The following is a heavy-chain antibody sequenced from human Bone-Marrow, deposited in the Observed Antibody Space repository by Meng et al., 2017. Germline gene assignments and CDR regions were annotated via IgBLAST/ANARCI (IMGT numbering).Heavy chain of an antibody. CDR1: GGSISSGGYY. Sequence: SETLSLTCTVSGGSISSGGYYWSWIRQHPGKGLEWIGYIYYSGSTYYNPSLKSRVTISVDTSKNQFSLKLSSVTAADTAVYYCARGGAYSYGSFDYWGQGTMVTVSS. D-gene: IGHD5-18*01. CDR3: ARGGAYSYGSFDY. J-gene: IGHJ4*02. CDR2: IYYSGST. V-gene: IGHV4-31*03.